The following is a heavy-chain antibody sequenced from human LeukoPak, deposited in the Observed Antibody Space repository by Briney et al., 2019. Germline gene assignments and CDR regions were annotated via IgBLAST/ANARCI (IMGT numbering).Heavy chain of an antibody. V-gene: IGHV3-23*01. D-gene: IGHD6-19*01. J-gene: IGHJ3*02. CDR1: GFTFSSYA. Sequence: SGGSLRLSCAASGFTFSSYAMSWVRQAPGKGLEWVSAISGSGGSTYYADSVKGRFTISRDNSKNTLYLQMNSLRAEDTAVYYCARSGTGYSSYADAFDIWGQGTMVTVSS. CDR3: ARSGTGYSSYADAFDI. CDR2: ISGSGGST.